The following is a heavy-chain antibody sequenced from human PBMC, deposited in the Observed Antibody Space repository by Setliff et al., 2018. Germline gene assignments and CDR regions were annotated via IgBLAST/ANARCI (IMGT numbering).Heavy chain of an antibody. V-gene: IGHV5-51*01. CDR2: IYPGDSDT. D-gene: IGHD3-16*01. CDR3: ARRFGAHYFFDL. Sequence: GESLKISCKGSGYSFSNYWIGWVRQMSGKGLEWMGIIYPGDSDTRYSPSFEGQVTISADKSISTAYLQWNSLKASDTALYYCARRFGAHYFFDLWGRGTLVTVS. J-gene: IGHJ2*01. CDR1: GYSFSNYW.